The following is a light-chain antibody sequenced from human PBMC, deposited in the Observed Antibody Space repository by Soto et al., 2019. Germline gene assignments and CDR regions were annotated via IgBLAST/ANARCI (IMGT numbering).Light chain of an antibody. CDR2: GAS. V-gene: IGKV3-20*01. J-gene: IGKJ2*01. Sequence: EIVLTQSPGTLSLSPGERATLSCRASQSVSSSSLAWYQQKPGQAPRLLIYGASSRATGIPDRFSGSGSGTDFSLTITRLEPEDFAVYYCQQYGGSPRTFGQGTKLEIK. CDR3: QQYGGSPRT. CDR1: QSVSSSS.